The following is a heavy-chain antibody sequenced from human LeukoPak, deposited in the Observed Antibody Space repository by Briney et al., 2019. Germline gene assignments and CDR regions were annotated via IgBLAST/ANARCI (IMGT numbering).Heavy chain of an antibody. J-gene: IGHJ4*02. V-gene: IGHV3-23*01. CDR2: ISSSGGTT. Sequence: GGSLRLSCAASGFTFSSYAMNWVRQAPGKGLEWVSVISSSGGTTYYSDSVKGRFILSRDNSKNTLYLQMNSLRAEDTAVYYCAKAGIAVPATPEYCGQGTQVTVSS. CDR1: GFTFSSYA. CDR3: AKAGIAVPATPEY. D-gene: IGHD6-19*01.